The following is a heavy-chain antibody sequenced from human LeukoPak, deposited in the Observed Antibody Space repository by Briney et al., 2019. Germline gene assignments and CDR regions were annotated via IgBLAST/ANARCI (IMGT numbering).Heavy chain of an antibody. CDR2: INPHSGDT. J-gene: IGHJ4*02. V-gene: IGHV1-2*02. CDR1: EYTSTGYY. D-gene: IGHD2-8*01. Sequence: GASVKVSCKASEYTSTGYYIHWVRQAPGKGLEWMGWINPHSGDTDYAQKFQGRVTMTRDTSISTAYMELSRLRSDDTAVYYCARWGGHCTSGLCYYFDCWGQGTLVTVSS. CDR3: ARWGGHCTSGLCYYFDC.